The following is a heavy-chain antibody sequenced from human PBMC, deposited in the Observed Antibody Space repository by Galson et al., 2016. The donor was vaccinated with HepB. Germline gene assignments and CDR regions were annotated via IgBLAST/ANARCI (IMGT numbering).Heavy chain of an antibody. D-gene: IGHD6-13*01. V-gene: IGHV1-46*01. CDR2: IAPRRGPK. CDR3: SRDGSLGSSWYGAGGWFDS. J-gene: IGHJ5*01. Sequence: SVKVSCKASGYTFTNYYMHWLRQAPGQGLEWMGFIAPRRGPKCYAESFKGRITMTTDTSTSTAYMEMRSLRADDTAVYYCSRDGSLGSSWYGAGGWFDSWGQGTLVTVSS. CDR1: GYTFTNYY.